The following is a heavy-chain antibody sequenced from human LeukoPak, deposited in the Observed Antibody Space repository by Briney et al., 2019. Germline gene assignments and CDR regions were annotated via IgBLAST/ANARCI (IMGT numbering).Heavy chain of an antibody. D-gene: IGHD6-19*01. CDR3: TRDSGSVWYEAHLDP. V-gene: IGHV3-30*02. J-gene: IGHJ5*02. CDR2: IQYDGSIK. Sequence: GGSLRLSCAASGFTFNTYGMHWIRQAPGKGLEWVAFIQYDGSIKYYGDSVKGRFTTSRDNSKNTLYLQMNSPRPEDTAVYYCTRDSGSVWYEAHLDPWGQGTLVTVSS. CDR1: GFTFNTYG.